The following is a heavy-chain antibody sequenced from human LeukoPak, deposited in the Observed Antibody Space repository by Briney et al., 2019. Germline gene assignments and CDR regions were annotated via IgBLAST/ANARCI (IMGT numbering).Heavy chain of an antibody. V-gene: IGHV3-7*04. D-gene: IGHD6-13*01. J-gene: IGHJ4*02. CDR2: IKKDGSEK. Sequence: QPRGSLRLSFSAPGPRLISTWMSSVRQAPGEGLGVVAHIKKDGSEKYYVDSVKGGFTNSRDNAKNSLYQRMNGLRAEETAIYYCARGPTRLYSSSWFDYWGQGTLVTVSS. CDR3: ARGPTRLYSSSWFDY. CDR1: GPRLISTW.